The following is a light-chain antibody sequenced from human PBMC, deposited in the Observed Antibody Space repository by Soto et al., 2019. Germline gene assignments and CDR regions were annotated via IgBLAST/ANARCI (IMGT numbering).Light chain of an antibody. J-gene: IGKJ1*01. CDR3: QQYTTYSPT. CDR1: HSISAY. CDR2: EAS. Sequence: DIQMTQSPSTLSASVGDRVTITCRVSHSISAYLAWYQQKPGKAPKLLIFEASFLETGVPSRFSGSGSGTEFTLTIDSLQPDDFATYYCQQYTTYSPTFGQGTKV. V-gene: IGKV1-5*03.